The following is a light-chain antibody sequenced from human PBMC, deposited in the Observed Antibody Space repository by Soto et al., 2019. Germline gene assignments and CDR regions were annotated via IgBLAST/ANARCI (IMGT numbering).Light chain of an antibody. CDR3: QQAYIPPWT. V-gene: IGKV1-39*01. Sequence: DIQMTQSPSSLSASVGDTVTITCRTSQNIYSYLNWYQKRPGNAPKLLIYAASSLQSGAPLRFSGGGSGTEFSLIISSLQPEDCATSYCQQAYIPPWTFGQGSIVAL. CDR1: QNIYSY. CDR2: AAS. J-gene: IGKJ1*01.